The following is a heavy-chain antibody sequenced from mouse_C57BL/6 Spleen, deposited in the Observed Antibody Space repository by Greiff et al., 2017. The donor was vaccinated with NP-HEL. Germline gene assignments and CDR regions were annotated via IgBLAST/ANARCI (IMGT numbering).Heavy chain of an antibody. CDR3: ASLYDGYPWFAY. Sequence: VNLVESGPGLVQPSQSLSITCTVSGFSLTSYGVHWVRQSPGKGLEWLGVIWSGGSTDYNAAFISRLSISKDNSKSQVFFKMNSLQADDTAIYYCASLYDGYPWFAYWGQGTLVTVSA. V-gene: IGHV2-2*01. CDR1: GFSLTSYG. D-gene: IGHD2-3*01. CDR2: IWSGGST. J-gene: IGHJ3*01.